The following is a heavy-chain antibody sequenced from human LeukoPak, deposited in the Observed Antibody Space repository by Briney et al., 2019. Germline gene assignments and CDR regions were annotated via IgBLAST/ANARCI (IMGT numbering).Heavy chain of an antibody. Sequence: ASVKVSCKASGYTFTSYAMHWVRQAPGHRLEWMGRINAGNGNTKYSQKFQGRVTITRDTSARTAYMELSSLRSEDTAVYYCARAQAYYGMDVWGQGTTVTVSS. CDR1: GYTFTSYA. J-gene: IGHJ6*02. V-gene: IGHV1-3*01. CDR3: ARAQAYYGMDV. CDR2: INAGNGNT.